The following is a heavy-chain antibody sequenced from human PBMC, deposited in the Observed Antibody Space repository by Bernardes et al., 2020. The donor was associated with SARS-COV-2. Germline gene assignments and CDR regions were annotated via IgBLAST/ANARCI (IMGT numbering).Heavy chain of an antibody. CDR1: RFTPDDYA. CDR2: ISWNSGSI. Sequence: CQRLSHASSRFTPDDYAMHWVLPSPGKGLEWVSGISWNSGSIGYADSVKGRFTISRDNAKNSLYLQMNSLRAEDTALYYCAKDLGSWGQGTLVTVSS. V-gene: IGHV3-9*02. CDR3: AKDLGS. J-gene: IGHJ4*02.